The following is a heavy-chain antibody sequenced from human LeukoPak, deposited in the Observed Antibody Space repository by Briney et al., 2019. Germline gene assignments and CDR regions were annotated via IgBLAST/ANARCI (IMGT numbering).Heavy chain of an antibody. Sequence: SGGSLRLSCAASGFTFSSCSMNWVRQAPGKGLELVSSISSTSSFIYYADSVKCRFTISRDNAKNSLYLQMNSLRAEDTAVYYCAELGITMIGGVWGKGTTVTISS. D-gene: IGHD3-10*02. V-gene: IGHV3-21*01. J-gene: IGHJ6*04. CDR3: AELGITMIGGV. CDR1: GFTFSSCS. CDR2: ISSTSSFI.